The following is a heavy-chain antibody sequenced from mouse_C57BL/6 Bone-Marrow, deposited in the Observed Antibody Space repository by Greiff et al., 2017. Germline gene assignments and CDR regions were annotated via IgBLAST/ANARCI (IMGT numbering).Heavy chain of an antibody. V-gene: IGHV1-69*01. CDR3: ARGTRRAY. J-gene: IGHJ3*01. CDR1: GYTFTSYW. Sequence: VKLQQPGAELVMPGASVKLSCKASGYTFTSYWMHWVKQRPGQGLEWIGEIDPSDSYTNYNQKFKGKSTLTVDKSSSTAYMQLSSLTSEDSAVYYCARGTRRAYWGQGTLVTVSA. CDR2: IDPSDSYT. D-gene: IGHD2-12*01.